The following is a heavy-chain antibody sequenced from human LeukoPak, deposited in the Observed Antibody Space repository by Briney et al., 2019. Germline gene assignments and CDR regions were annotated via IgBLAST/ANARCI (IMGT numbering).Heavy chain of an antibody. CDR1: GGSFTGYH. CDR2: INHRGDT. V-gene: IGHV4-34*01. D-gene: IGHD4-23*01. CDR3: ARDPTTVVTLPYYFDF. J-gene: IGHJ4*02. Sequence: SETLSLTCAVYGGSFTGYHWNWIRQSPQRGLEWIGEINHRGDTHYNPSLESRLTISVDTSKNQFSLTLRSVTAADTAVYYCARDPTTVVTLPYYFDFWGQGTPVTVSS.